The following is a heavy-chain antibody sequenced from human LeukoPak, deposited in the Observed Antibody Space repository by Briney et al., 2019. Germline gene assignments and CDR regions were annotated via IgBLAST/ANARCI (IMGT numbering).Heavy chain of an antibody. CDR1: GYTFTSYN. V-gene: IGHV1-8*02. Sequence: ASVKVSCKASGYTFTSYNMHWVRQAPGQGLEWMGWMNPNTGNTEYAQKFQGRVTMTSNTSISTAYMELSSLRSEDTAVYYCARGQKDNGVSSSWYYYGMDVWGQGTRSPSP. CDR3: ARGQKDNGVSSSWYYYGMDV. CDR2: MNPNTGNT. D-gene: IGHD6-13*01. J-gene: IGHJ6*02.